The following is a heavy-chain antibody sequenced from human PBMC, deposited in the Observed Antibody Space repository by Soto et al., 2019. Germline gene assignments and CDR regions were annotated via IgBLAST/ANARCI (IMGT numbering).Heavy chain of an antibody. CDR1: GGSIISCTYY. Sequence: PSETLSLTCSVSGGSIISCTYYWGWIRQPPGKGLRWMGTVYYNENTYYNPSLKRRVTITVDTAKNQSSLNLRSVTAADTAMYFCARRERYYGSPGWFDRWGPGTLVTVSS. V-gene: IGHV4-39*01. J-gene: IGHJ5*02. CDR2: VYYNENT. D-gene: IGHD3-10*01. CDR3: ARRERYYGSPGWFDR.